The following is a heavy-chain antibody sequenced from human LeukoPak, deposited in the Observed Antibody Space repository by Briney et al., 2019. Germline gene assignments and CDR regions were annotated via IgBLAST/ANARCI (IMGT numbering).Heavy chain of an antibody. J-gene: IGHJ3*02. V-gene: IGHV3-21*01. Sequence: PGGSLRLSCAASGFTFSSYSMNWVRQAPGKGLEWVSSISTSSSYIYSADSVKGRFTISRDNAKNSLYLQMNGLRAEDTAVYYCVRDTFSPDAFDIWGQGTMVTVSS. D-gene: IGHD3-16*01. CDR2: ISTSSSYI. CDR1: GFTFSSYS. CDR3: VRDTFSPDAFDI.